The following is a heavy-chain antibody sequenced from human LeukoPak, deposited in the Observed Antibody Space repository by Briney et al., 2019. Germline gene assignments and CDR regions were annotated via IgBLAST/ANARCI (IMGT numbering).Heavy chain of an antibody. Sequence: AGGSLRLSCAASGFTFDDYGMSWVRHAPGKGLEWVSGINWNGGSTGYADSVKGRFTISRDNAKNSLYLQMNSPRAEDTALYYCARDQFGVIIVTSQYYFDYWGQGTLVTVSS. J-gene: IGHJ4*02. CDR1: GFTFDDYG. D-gene: IGHD3-3*01. CDR3: ARDQFGVIIVTSQYYFDY. CDR2: INWNGGST. V-gene: IGHV3-20*04.